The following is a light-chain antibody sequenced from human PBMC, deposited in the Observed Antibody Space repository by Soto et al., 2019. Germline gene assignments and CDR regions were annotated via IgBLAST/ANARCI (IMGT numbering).Light chain of an antibody. V-gene: IGLV2-8*01. Sequence: QSALTQPPSASGSLGQSVTISCTGTSDDVGGYNYVSWYQQHPGKAPKIMIYEVSKRPSGVPDRFSGSKSGNTASLTVSGLQAEDEDAYYCCSHAGDNTYVFGTGTKLTVL. CDR3: CSHAGDNTYV. CDR1: SDDVGGYNY. J-gene: IGLJ1*01. CDR2: EVS.